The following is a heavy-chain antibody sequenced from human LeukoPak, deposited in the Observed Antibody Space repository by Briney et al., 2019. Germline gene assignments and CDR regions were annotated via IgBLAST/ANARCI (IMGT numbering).Heavy chain of an antibody. D-gene: IGHD2-2*02. CDR1: GFTVSSNY. J-gene: IGHJ3*02. V-gene: IGHV3-66*02. Sequence: GGSLRLSCAASGFTVSSNYMSWVRQAPGKGLEWVSVIYSGGSTYYADSVRGRFTISRDNSKNTLYLQMNSLRAEDTAVYYCVVSCSSTSCYSGDAFDIWGQGTMVTVSS. CDR2: IYSGGST. CDR3: VVSCSSTSCYSGDAFDI.